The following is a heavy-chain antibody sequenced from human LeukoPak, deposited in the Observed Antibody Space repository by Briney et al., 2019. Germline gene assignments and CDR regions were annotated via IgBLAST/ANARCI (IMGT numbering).Heavy chain of an antibody. D-gene: IGHD6-13*01. J-gene: IGHJ6*04. CDR1: AFTFSSYE. CDR3: ASSSWYDSPGVV. V-gene: IGHV3-48*03. Sequence: GGSLRLSCAASAFTFSSYEMNWVRQAPGKGLEWVSYISSSGSTIYYADSVKGRFTISRDNAKNSLYLQMNSLRAEDTAVYYCASSSWYDSPGVVWGKGTTVTVSS. CDR2: ISSSGSTI.